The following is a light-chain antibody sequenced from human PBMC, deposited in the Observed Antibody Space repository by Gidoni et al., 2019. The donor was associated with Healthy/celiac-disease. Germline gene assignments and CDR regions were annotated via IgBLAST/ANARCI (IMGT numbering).Light chain of an antibody. CDR3: QQYNNWPRDFT. J-gene: IGKJ3*01. CDR2: GAS. V-gene: IGKV3-15*01. Sequence: EIVMTPSPATLSVSPGESATLSCRASQSVSSNLAWYQQKPGQAPRLLIYGASTRATGIPARFSGSGSGTEFTLTISSLQSEDFAVYYCQQYNNWPRDFTFGPGTKVDIK. CDR1: QSVSSN.